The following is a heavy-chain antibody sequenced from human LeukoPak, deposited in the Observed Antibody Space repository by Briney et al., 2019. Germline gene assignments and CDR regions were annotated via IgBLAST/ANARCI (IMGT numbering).Heavy chain of an antibody. V-gene: IGHV4-34*01. CDR1: GGSFSGYY. J-gene: IGHJ1*01. CDR2: INHSGST. Sequence: SETLSLTCAVYGGSFSGYYWSWIRQPPGKGLEWIGEINHSGSTNYNPSLKSRVTISVDTSKNQFSLKLSSVTAADTAVYYCARGRYGGSYPQYFQHWGQGTLVTASS. D-gene: IGHD1-26*01. CDR3: ARGRYGGSYPQYFQH.